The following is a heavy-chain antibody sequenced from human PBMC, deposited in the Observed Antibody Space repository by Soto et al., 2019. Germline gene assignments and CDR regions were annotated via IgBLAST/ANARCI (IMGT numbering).Heavy chain of an antibody. J-gene: IGHJ3*02. CDR1: GGSISSSSYY. CDR2: IYYSGST. CDR3: ARPPVGDGGAFDI. V-gene: IGHV4-39*01. Sequence: QLQLQESGPGLVKPSETLSLTCTVSGGSISSSSYYWGWIRQPPGKGLEWIGSIYYSGSTYYNPSLKSRVTISVDTSKNQFSLKLSSVTAADTAVYYCARPPVGDGGAFDIWGQGTMVTVSS. D-gene: IGHD2-21*02.